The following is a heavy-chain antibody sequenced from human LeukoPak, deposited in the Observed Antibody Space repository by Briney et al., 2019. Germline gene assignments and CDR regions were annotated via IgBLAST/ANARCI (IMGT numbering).Heavy chain of an antibody. V-gene: IGHV3-23*01. CDR2: ISVSGGST. J-gene: IGHJ4*02. D-gene: IGHD3-22*01. Sequence: GWSLTLSCAASGFSFSSYAMRWVGQAPGKGLDGVSAISVSGGSTYYADSVKGRFTISRDNSKNTLDLQMNSLTAEDTAVYYCAKDPHPRTMIVVAVDYRSQGTLVTVSS. CDR1: GFSFSSYA. CDR3: AKDPHPRTMIVVAVDY.